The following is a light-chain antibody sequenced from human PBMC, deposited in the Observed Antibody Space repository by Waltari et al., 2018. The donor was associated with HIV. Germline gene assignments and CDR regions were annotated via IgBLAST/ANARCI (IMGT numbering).Light chain of an antibody. CDR2: GAS. V-gene: IGKV3-20*01. CDR1: KTCYANY. J-gene: IGKJ2*01. CDR3: QQYGDSYT. Sequence: ENVLTQSPGTLSLSPGERAGLSYRAAKTCYANYVSWYQQQPDQAPRLLFYGASNRSTGIPDRFSGSGSGTDFTLTISRLEPEDFAVYYCQQYGDSYTFGQGTKLEIK.